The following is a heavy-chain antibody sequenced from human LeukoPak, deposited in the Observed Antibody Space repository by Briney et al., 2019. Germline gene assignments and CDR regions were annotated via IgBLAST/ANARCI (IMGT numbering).Heavy chain of an antibody. J-gene: IGHJ4*02. CDR1: GFTFDDYA. Sequence: GRSLRLSCAASGFTFDDYAMHWVRQAPGKGLEWVPGISWNSGSIGYADSVKGRFTISRDNAKNSLYLQMNSLRAEDTALYYCAKDIYGDYVFYYFDYWGQGTLVTVSS. CDR2: ISWNSGSI. V-gene: IGHV3-9*01. D-gene: IGHD4-17*01. CDR3: AKDIYGDYVFYYFDY.